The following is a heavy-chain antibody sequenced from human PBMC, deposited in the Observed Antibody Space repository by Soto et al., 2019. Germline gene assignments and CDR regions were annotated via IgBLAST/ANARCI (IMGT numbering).Heavy chain of an antibody. D-gene: IGHD3-22*01. CDR3: ATESSGSSPLHFDF. CDR2: VYYSGST. V-gene: IGHV4-30-4*01. J-gene: IGHJ4*02. CDR1: GGSVSSGDHY. Sequence: QVLLEESGPGLVKPSLTLSLTCTVSGGSVSSGDHYWSWIRQPPGKGLEWIGYVYYSGSTYYNPSLGSRVTISIDTSKNQFSLKLISVTASDAAVYFCATESSGSSPLHFDFWGQGALVSVSS.